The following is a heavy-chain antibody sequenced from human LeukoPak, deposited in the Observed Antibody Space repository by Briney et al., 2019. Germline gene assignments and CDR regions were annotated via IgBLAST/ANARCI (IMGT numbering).Heavy chain of an antibody. J-gene: IGHJ4*02. CDR1: GYSISSGYF. V-gene: IGHV4-38-2*02. CDR2: IFHTGDV. Sequence: SETLSLTCTVSGYSISSGYFWGWVRQPPGKGPEWIGSIFHTGDVYYNPSLRSRVTISVDTSRNQVSLKVTSVTAADTALYYCARVVASTSIDSWGQGILVTVSS. CDR3: ARVVASTSIDS. D-gene: IGHD2-15*01.